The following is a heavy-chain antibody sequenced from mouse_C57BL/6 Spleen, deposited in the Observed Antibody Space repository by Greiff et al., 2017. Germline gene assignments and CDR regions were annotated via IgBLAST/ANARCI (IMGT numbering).Heavy chain of an antibody. Sequence: EVKVVESGAGLVKPGASLKLSCAASGFTFSDYGMHWVRQAPEKGLEWVAYISSGSSTIYYADTVKGQFTISRDNAKNTLFLQMTSLRSEDTAMYYCSRRVGYSKYGFAYWGQGTLVTVSA. D-gene: IGHD2-5*01. V-gene: IGHV5-17*01. CDR1: GFTFSDYG. J-gene: IGHJ3*01. CDR3: SRRVGYSKYGFAY. CDR2: ISSGSSTI.